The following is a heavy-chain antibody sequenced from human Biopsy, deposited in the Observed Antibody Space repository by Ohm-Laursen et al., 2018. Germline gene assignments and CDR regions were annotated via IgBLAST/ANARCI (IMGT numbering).Heavy chain of an antibody. D-gene: IGHD3-10*01. CDR3: ARAPPLIRGVVESWFDP. CDR2: IYITGET. J-gene: IGHJ5*02. Sequence: GTLSLTCTVSGGYISHYYWTWIRQPAGQGLEWIGRIYITGETDYNPSLKSRVIMSVDSSKKQFSLKLKSVTAADTAIYYCARAPPLIRGVVESWFDPWGQGILVTVSS. V-gene: IGHV4-4*07. CDR1: GGYISHYY.